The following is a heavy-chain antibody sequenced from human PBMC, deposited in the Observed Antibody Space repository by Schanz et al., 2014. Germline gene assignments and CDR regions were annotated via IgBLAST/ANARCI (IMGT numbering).Heavy chain of an antibody. CDR2: INSRSNFI. V-gene: IGHV3-21*02. CDR1: RIIFGTYS. CDR3: AGAVATIRANSFDI. Sequence: VQLVDSGGGLVKPGGSLRLSCTASRIIFGTYSMNWIRQTPKGLEWVSSINSRSNFIYYADSVKGRFTISRDNAKNSLYLQMNSLRAEDTAVYYCAGAVATIRANSFDIWGQGTMVAVSS. J-gene: IGHJ3*02. D-gene: IGHD5-12*01.